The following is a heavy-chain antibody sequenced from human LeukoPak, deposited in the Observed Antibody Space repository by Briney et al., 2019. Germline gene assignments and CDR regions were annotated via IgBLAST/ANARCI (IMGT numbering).Heavy chain of an antibody. J-gene: IGHJ1*01. Sequence: PGGSLRLSCAASGFTVSSNYMSWVRQAPGKGLEWVSVIYSGGSTYYADSVKGRFTISRDNSKNTLYLQMNSLRAEDTAVYYCARDYYDSSGYYYFQHWGQGTLVTVSS. CDR3: ARDYYDSSGYYYFQH. CDR2: IYSGGST. V-gene: IGHV3-53*01. D-gene: IGHD3-22*01. CDR1: GFTVSSNY.